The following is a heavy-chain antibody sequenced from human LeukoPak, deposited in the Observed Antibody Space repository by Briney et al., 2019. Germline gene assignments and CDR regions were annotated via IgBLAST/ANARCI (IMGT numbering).Heavy chain of an antibody. CDR1: GFIFSNYG. Sequence: GGSLGLSCEVSGFIFSNYGMHWVRQAPGKGLEWVALRWYDGRTKFHADSVRGRFTISRDNSANTLYLQMSSLRVEDTAVYYCAREWGRIAVAGGPGYWGQGALVTVSS. CDR2: RWYDGRTK. V-gene: IGHV3-33*01. J-gene: IGHJ4*02. D-gene: IGHD6-19*01. CDR3: AREWGRIAVAGGPGY.